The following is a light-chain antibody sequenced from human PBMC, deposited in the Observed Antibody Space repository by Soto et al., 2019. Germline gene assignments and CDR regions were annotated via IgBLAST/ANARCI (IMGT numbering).Light chain of an antibody. CDR1: QSVSSN. V-gene: IGKV3-15*01. CDR3: HQYDNWPLTWT. Sequence: EIVMTQSPATLSVSPGERATLSCRASQSVSSNVAWYQQKPGQAPRLLIYGASTRATGIAARFSGSGSGTEFTLTIRSLQSEDFALYYCHQYDNWPLTWTFGQGTKVDIK. J-gene: IGKJ1*01. CDR2: GAS.